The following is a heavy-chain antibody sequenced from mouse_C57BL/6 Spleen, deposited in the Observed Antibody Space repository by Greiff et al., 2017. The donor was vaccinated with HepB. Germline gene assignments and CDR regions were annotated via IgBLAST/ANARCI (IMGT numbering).Heavy chain of an antibody. V-gene: IGHV1-85*01. CDR2: IYPRDGST. J-gene: IGHJ2*01. Sequence: QVHVKQSGPELVKPGASVKLSCKASGYTFTSYDINWVKQRPGQGLEWIGWIYPRDGSTKYNEKFKGKATLTVDTSSSTAYMELHSLTSEDSAVYFCARSDDGYYFDYWGQGTTLTVSS. CDR3: ARSDDGYYFDY. CDR1: GYTFTSYD. D-gene: IGHD2-3*01.